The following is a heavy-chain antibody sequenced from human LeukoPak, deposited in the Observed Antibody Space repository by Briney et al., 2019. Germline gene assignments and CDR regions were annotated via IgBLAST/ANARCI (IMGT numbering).Heavy chain of an antibody. Sequence: SETLSLTCAVYGGSFSGYYWSWIRQPPGKGLEWIGEINHSGSTNYNPSLKSRVTISVDTSKNQFSLKLSSVTAADTAVYYCARDLVGATGDDYWGQGTLVTVSS. D-gene: IGHD1-26*01. CDR3: ARDLVGATGDDY. CDR2: INHSGST. V-gene: IGHV4-34*01. CDR1: GGSFSGYY. J-gene: IGHJ4*02.